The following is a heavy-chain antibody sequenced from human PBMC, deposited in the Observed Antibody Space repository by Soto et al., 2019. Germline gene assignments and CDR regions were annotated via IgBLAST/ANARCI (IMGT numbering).Heavy chain of an antibody. D-gene: IGHD3-16*02. CDR2: ISGSGGST. CDR3: AKEAIYMITFGGVLVEDQVGHFDN. Sequence: VGSLRLSCAASGFTFSSHAISWVLQAPGKGLEWVSAISGSGGSTYYADSVKGRFTISRDNSKNTLYLQMNSLRAEDTAVYYCAKEAIYMITFGGVLVEDQVGHFDNRGQGTLVTLSS. CDR1: GFTFSSHA. V-gene: IGHV3-23*01. J-gene: IGHJ4*02.